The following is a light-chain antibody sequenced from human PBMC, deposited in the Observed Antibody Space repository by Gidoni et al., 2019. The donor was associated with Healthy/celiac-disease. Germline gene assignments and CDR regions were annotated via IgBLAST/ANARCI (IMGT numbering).Light chain of an antibody. CDR1: QSISSW. Sequence: EIQMTQPPSTLSASVGDRVPITCRASQSISSWLAWYQQKPGKAPKLLIYKASSLESGVPSGFSGSGSGTEFTLTISSLQPDDFATYYCQQYNSYPMCSFGQGTKLEIK. J-gene: IGKJ2*04. V-gene: IGKV1-5*03. CDR2: KAS. CDR3: QQYNSYPMCS.